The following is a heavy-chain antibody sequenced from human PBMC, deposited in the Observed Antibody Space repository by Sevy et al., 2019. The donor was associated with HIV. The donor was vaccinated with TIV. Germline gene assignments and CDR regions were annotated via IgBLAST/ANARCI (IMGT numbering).Heavy chain of an antibody. CDR3: VRNGGAYDAGFDP. D-gene: IGHD3-22*01. J-gene: IGHJ5*02. Sequence: GGSLRLSCVASGFTFSNYDMNWVRQAPGKGLEWVSKFSSSDSTTYYADSLKGRFTISRDNAKKSLYLQMNNLRAEDTALYYCVRNGGAYDAGFDPWGQGTLVTVSS. CDR1: GFTFSNYD. V-gene: IGHV3-48*03. CDR2: FSSSDSTT.